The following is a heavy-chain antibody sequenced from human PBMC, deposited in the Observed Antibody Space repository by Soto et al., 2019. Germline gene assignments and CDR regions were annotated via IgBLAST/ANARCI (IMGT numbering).Heavy chain of an antibody. CDR2: IIPIFGTA. Sequence: SSVKVSCKASGGTFRSYAISWVRQVPGQGLEWMGGIIPIFGTANYAQKFQGRVTITADESTSTAYMELSSLRSEDTDVYYCARDTSRAARPGGVFDYWGQGTLVTVSS. CDR3: ARDTSRAARPGGVFDY. CDR1: GGTFRSYA. J-gene: IGHJ4*02. D-gene: IGHD6-6*01. V-gene: IGHV1-69*13.